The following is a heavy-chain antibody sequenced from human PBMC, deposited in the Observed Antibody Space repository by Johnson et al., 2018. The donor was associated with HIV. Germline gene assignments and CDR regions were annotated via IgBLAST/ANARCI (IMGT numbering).Heavy chain of an antibody. J-gene: IGHJ3*01. CDR2: ISYDGSNK. D-gene: IGHD3-9*01. V-gene: IGHV3-30*19. CDR1: GFTFSSNY. Sequence: QVQLVESGGGLVQPGGSLRLSCAASGFTFSSNYMSWVRQAPGKGLEWVAVISYDGSNKYYADSVKGRFTISRDNSKNTLYLQMNSLRAGDTGVYYCARAGDYDVLTGSLLRGTFDVWGQGTMVTVSS. CDR3: ARAGDYDVLTGSLLRGTFDV.